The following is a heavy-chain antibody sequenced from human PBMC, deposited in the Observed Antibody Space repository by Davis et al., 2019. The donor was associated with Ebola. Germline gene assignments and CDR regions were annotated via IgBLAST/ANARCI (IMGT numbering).Heavy chain of an antibody. CDR3: ARGGTTVTTLLGY. V-gene: IGHV1-69*04. CDR2: IIPILGIA. Sequence: SVKVSCKASGGTFSSYAISWVRQAPGQGLEWMGRIIPILGIANYAQKFQGRVTITADKSTSTAYMELSSLRSEDTAVYYCARGGTTVTTLLGYWGQGTLVTVSS. J-gene: IGHJ4*02. CDR1: GGTFSSYA. D-gene: IGHD4-17*01.